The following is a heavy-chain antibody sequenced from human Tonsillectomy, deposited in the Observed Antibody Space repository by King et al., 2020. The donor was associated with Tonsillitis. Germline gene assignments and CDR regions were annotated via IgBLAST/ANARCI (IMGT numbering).Heavy chain of an antibody. J-gene: IGHJ4*02. CDR1: GGSIRRYY. D-gene: IGHD6-13*01. Sequence: QLQESGPGLVKPSETLSLTCNVAGGSIRRYYWSWIRQPPGKGLEWIGYIYYRGSTNYNPSLKSRVTISVDTSKNQFSLKLSSVTAADTAVYYCARVGRGIAAAGYLDHWGQGTLFTVSS. CDR3: ARVGRGIAAAGYLDH. CDR2: IYYRGST. V-gene: IGHV4-59*01.